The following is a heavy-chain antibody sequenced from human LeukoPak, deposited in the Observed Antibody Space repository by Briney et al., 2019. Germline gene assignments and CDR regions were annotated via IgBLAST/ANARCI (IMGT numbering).Heavy chain of an antibody. D-gene: IGHD3-3*01. CDR2: INHSGST. Sequence: SETLSLTCAGYGGSFSGYYWSWIRQPPGKGLEWIGEINHSGSTNYNPSLKSRVTISVDTSKNQFSLKLSSVTAADTAVYYCARNSILYYDFWSGPTAGNWFDPWGQGTLVTVSS. J-gene: IGHJ5*02. V-gene: IGHV4-34*01. CDR3: ARNSILYYDFWSGPTAGNWFDP. CDR1: GGSFSGYY.